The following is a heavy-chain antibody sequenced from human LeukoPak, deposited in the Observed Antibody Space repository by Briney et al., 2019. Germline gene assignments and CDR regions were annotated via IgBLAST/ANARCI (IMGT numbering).Heavy chain of an antibody. D-gene: IGHD3-16*01. CDR3: AKVERWGPYYFDY. V-gene: IGHV3-23*01. Sequence: PGGSLRLSCAASGFTFSNYGMNWVRQAPGKGLEWVSGITGSGGSTYYADSVKGRFTISRDNSRNTLYLQMNSLRAEDTAVYYCAKVERWGPYYFDYWGQGTLVTVSS. CDR1: GFTFSNYG. J-gene: IGHJ4*02. CDR2: ITGSGGST.